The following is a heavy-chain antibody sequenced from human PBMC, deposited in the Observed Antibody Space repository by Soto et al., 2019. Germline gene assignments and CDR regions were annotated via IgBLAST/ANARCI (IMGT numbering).Heavy chain of an antibody. J-gene: IGHJ6*02. CDR2: IWYDGSDE. Sequence: GGSLRLSCAASSFTFSTYGMHWVRQAPGKGLEWVAIIWYDGSDEHYADSVKDRFTISRDNSKNTLYLQMNSLRAEDTAVYYCVKDGSSGWPYYYGMDVWGQGTTVTVSS. CDR1: SFTFSTYG. V-gene: IGHV3-33*06. D-gene: IGHD6-19*01. CDR3: VKDGSSGWPYYYGMDV.